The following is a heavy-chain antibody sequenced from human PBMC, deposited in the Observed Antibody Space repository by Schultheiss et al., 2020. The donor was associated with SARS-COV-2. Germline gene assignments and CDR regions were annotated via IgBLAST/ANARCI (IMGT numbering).Heavy chain of an antibody. Sequence: SETLSLTCTVSGGSISSGGYYWSWIRQPAGKGLEWIGYIYYSGSTNYNPSLKSRVTISVDTSKNQFSLKLSSVTAADTAVYYCARDPFGGIDAFDIWGQGTMVTVSS. J-gene: IGHJ3*02. CDR2: IYYSGST. V-gene: IGHV4-61*10. D-gene: IGHD3-16*01. CDR3: ARDPFGGIDAFDI. CDR1: GGSISSGGYY.